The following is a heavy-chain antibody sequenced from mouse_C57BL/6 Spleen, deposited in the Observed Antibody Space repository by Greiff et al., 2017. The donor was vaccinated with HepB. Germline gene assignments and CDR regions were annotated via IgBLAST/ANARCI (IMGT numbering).Heavy chain of an antibody. D-gene: IGHD2-4*01. CDR3: AKTMITTRYYFDY. CDR2: IYPRSGNT. V-gene: IGHV1-81*01. Sequence: VKLQESGAELARPGASVKLSCKASGYTFTSYGISWVKQRTGQGLEWIGEIYPRSGNTYYNEKFKGKATLTADKSSSTAYMELRSLTSEDSAVYFCAKTMITTRYYFDYWGQGTTLTVSS. CDR1: GYTFTSYG. J-gene: IGHJ2*01.